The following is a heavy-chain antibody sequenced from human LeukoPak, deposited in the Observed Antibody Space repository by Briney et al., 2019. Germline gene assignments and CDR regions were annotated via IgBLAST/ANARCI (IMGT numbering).Heavy chain of an antibody. CDR1: GGSITSSSYY. V-gene: IGHV4-39*01. J-gene: IGHJ4*02. CDR3: ARHEWRSPFDY. D-gene: IGHD2-8*01. Sequence: PSETLSLTCTVSGGSITSSSYYWGWIRQPPGKGLEWIGSMYYSGSTYYNPSLKSRVAISADTSKNQFSLKLSSVTAADTAVYYCARHEWRSPFDYWVQGTLVTVSS. CDR2: MYYSGST.